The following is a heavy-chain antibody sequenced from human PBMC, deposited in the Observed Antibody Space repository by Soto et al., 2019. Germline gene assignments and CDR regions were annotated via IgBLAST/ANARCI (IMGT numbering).Heavy chain of an antibody. CDR1: GGSISSTNYY. V-gene: IGHV4-39*07. CDR3: ARGPPLF. J-gene: IGHJ4*02. Sequence: SETLSLTCTVSGGSISSTNYYWGWIRQPPGKGLEWIGSIDKGGSTYYNPSLKSRVTISVDTSKNQFSLKLSSVTAADTAVYYCARGPPLFCGQGTLVTVSS. CDR2: IDKGGST.